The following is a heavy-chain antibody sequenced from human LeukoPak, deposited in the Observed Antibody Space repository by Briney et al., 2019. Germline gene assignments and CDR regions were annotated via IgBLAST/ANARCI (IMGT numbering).Heavy chain of an antibody. J-gene: IGHJ4*02. D-gene: IGHD2-15*01. CDR2: ISVSGLST. Sequence: PGGSRRLSCAASGLTFRSHGMSWVRQAPGKGLEWVSHISVSGLSTYYADSVKGRFTISRDNSKNTLYLQMNSLRAEETAVYFCAKDGSCYPPFYYFDYWGQGTVVTVSS. CDR3: AKDGSCYPPFYYFDY. CDR1: GLTFRSHG. V-gene: IGHV3-23*01.